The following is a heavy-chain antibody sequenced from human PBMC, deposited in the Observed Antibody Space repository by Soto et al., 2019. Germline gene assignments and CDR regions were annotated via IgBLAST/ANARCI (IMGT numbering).Heavy chain of an antibody. D-gene: IGHD2-15*01. CDR2: IYSGGST. CDR3: ARDFPGYCSGGSCYGYDY. CDR1: GFTVSSNY. J-gene: IGHJ4*02. Sequence: GGSLRLSCAASGFTVSSNYMSWVRQAPGKGLEWVSVIYSGGSTYYADSVKGRFTISRDNSKNTLYLQMNSLRAEDTAVYYCARDFPGYCSGGSCYGYDYWGQGTQVTVSS. V-gene: IGHV3-66*01.